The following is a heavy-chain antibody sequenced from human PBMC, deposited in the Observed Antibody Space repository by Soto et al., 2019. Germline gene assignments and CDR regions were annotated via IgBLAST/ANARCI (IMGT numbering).Heavy chain of an antibody. CDR3: ANRGDDIKFFQY. J-gene: IGHJ1*01. V-gene: IGHV3-23*01. D-gene: IGHD2-21*02. Sequence: EVQLLESGGGLVQPGGSLRLSCAASGLTFRSNAMSWVRQPPGKGLEWVSTISGNGRVTYYTDSVKGRFTISRDNSKNTVYMQMNSLRAEDTAVYYCANRGDDIKFFQYWGQGTLVTVSS. CDR1: GLTFRSNA. CDR2: ISGNGRVT.